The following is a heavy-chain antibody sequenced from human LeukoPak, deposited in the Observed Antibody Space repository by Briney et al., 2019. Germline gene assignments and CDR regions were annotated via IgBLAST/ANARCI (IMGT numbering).Heavy chain of an antibody. V-gene: IGHV1-2*02. Sequence: ASVKVSCKASGYTFTGYYMHWVRQPPGQGLEWMGWINPNSGGTNYAHKFQGRVTMTRDTSISTAYMELSRLGSDDTAVYYCARDIGGLWFGELNDAFDIWGQGTMVTVSS. CDR3: ARDIGGLWFGELNDAFDI. CDR1: GYTFTGYY. J-gene: IGHJ3*02. CDR2: INPNSGGT. D-gene: IGHD3-10*01.